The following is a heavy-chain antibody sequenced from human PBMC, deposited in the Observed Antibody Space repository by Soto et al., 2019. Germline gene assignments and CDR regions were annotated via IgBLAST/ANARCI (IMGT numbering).Heavy chain of an antibody. V-gene: IGHV3-74*01. CDR1: GFTFNNYW. Sequence: EVQLVESGGGLVQPGGSLRLSCAASGFTFNNYWMHWVRQVPGKGLVWVSRINIEGSTTDYADSVRGRFAISRDNAKNTLYLQINSLRDEDTAVYYCTRDRGGNFYGGFDYWGRGTLVTVSP. D-gene: IGHD1-26*01. CDR2: INIEGSTT. J-gene: IGHJ4*02. CDR3: TRDRGGNFYGGFDY.